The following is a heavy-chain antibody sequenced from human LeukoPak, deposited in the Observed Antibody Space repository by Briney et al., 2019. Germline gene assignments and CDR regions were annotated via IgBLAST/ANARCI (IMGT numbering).Heavy chain of an antibody. V-gene: IGHV1-18*01. CDR2: ISAYNGNT. D-gene: IGHD3-3*01. CDR1: GYTFTSYG. CDR3: ARVGHRYYDFWSGYRQYYFDY. Sequence: ASVKVSCKASGYTFTSYGISWVRQAPGQGLERMGWISAYNGNTNYAQKLQGRVTMTTDTSTSTAYMELRSLRSDDTAVYYCARVGHRYYDFWSGYRQYYFDYWGQGTLVTVSS. J-gene: IGHJ4*02.